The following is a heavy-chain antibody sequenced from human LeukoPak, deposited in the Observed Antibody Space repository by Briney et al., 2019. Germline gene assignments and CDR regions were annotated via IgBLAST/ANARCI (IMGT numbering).Heavy chain of an antibody. V-gene: IGHV3-15*01. CDR1: GFTFSNAW. CDR3: ITSGVGLRYYGDYARLLVY. D-gene: IGHD4-17*01. CDR2: IKSKTDGGTT. J-gene: IGHJ4*02. Sequence: GGSLRLSCAPSGFTFSNAWMSWVRQAPGKGLEWVGRIKSKTDGGTTDYAAPVKGRFTISRDDSKNILYLQMNSLKTEDTAVYYCITSGVGLRYYGDYARLLVYWGQGTLVTVSS.